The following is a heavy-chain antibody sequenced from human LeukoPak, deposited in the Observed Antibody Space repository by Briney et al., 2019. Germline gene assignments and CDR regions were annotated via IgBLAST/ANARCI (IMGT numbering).Heavy chain of an antibody. CDR3: ARDKTVACTLLP. V-gene: IGHV3-21*01. CDR1: GFTFSSYS. CDR2: ISSSSSYI. D-gene: IGHD6-19*01. Sequence: GGSLRLSCAASGFTFSSYSMNWVRQAPGQGLEWVSSISSSSSYIYYADSVKGRFTISRDNAKNSLYLQMNSLRAEDTAVYYCARDKTVACTLLPWGQGTLVTVSS. J-gene: IGHJ5*02.